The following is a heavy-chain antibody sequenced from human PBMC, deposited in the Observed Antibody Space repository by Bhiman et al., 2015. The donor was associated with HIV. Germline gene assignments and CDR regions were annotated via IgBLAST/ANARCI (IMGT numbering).Heavy chain of an antibody. CDR2: ISYDGRII. CDR3: ARMGLYGSDHDY. Sequence: VQLVESGGGLVQPGGSLRLSCAASGFTFRSYAMHWVRQSPGKGLEWVAVISYDGRIIDYIDFVKGRFTISRDNFKNTLYLQMNSLRAEDTAVYYCARMGLYGSDHDYWGQGTLVTVSS. V-gene: IGHV3-30*03. J-gene: IGHJ4*02. CDR1: GFTFRSYA. D-gene: IGHD3-16*01.